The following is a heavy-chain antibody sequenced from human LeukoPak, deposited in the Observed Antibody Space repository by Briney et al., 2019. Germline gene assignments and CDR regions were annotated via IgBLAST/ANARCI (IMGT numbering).Heavy chain of an antibody. J-gene: IGHJ4*02. Sequence: RPSETLSLTCAVYGGSFSGYYWSWIRQPPGKGLEWIGEINHSGSTNYNPSLKSRVTISVDTSKNQFSLWLSSVTAADTAVYYCARGLSLVGATNDYWGQGTLVTVSS. CDR3: ARGLSLVGATNDY. V-gene: IGHV4-34*01. CDR2: INHSGST. D-gene: IGHD1-26*01. CDR1: GGSFSGYY.